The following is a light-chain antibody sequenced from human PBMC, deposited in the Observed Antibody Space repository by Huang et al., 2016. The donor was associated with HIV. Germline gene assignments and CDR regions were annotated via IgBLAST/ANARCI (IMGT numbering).Light chain of an antibody. V-gene: IGKV3D-15*01. CDR2: DAS. CDR1: QGVSNN. J-gene: IGKJ1*01. Sequence: EIVMTQSPATLSVSPGERATLSCRASQGVSNNMAWYQQKPGQTPRLLIHDASTRATGIAAKFSGRGSGTDFTLTITSLQPEDSAVYYCQHYNNWPPWTFGPGTQVEI. CDR3: QHYNNWPPWT.